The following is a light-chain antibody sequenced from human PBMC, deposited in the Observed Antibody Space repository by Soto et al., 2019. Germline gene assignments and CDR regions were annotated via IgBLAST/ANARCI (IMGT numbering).Light chain of an antibody. CDR2: EVS. CDR1: ISDVGFYNY. CDR3: SSYAGSNNLV. J-gene: IGLJ3*02. V-gene: IGLV2-8*01. Sequence: QSALTQPTSASGSPGQSVTISCTGTISDVGFYNYVSWYQQHPDKAPKLMIYEVSKRPSGVPDRFSGSKSGNTASLTVSGLQAEDEADYYCSSYAGSNNLVFGGGTKLTVL.